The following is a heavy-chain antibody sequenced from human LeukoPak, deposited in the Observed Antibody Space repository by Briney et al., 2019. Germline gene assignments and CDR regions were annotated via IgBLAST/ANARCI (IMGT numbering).Heavy chain of an antibody. CDR3: AKDINYGSGTWGFDY. J-gene: IGHJ4*02. Sequence: GGSLRLSCAASGFTFDDYAMHWVRQAPGKGLEWVSGISWNSGSIGYADSVKGRFTISRDNAKNSLYLQMDSLRAEDTALYYCAKDINYGSGTWGFDYWGQGTLVTVSS. CDR2: ISWNSGSI. D-gene: IGHD3-10*01. V-gene: IGHV3-9*01. CDR1: GFTFDDYA.